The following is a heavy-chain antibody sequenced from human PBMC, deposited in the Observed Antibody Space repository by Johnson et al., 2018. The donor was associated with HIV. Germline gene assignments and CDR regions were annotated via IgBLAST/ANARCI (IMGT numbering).Heavy chain of an antibody. CDR3: ARYSPFDAFDI. CDR1: GFTFSSYG. Sequence: QVQLVESGGGVVQPGRSLRLSCAASGFTFSSYGMHWVRQAPGKGLEWVAVISYDGSNKYYADSVKGRFTISRDNSKNTLYLQMNSLRAEDTAVYYCARYSPFDAFDIWGQGTMVTVSS. J-gene: IGHJ3*02. CDR2: ISYDGSNK. V-gene: IGHV3-30*03. D-gene: IGHD2-15*01.